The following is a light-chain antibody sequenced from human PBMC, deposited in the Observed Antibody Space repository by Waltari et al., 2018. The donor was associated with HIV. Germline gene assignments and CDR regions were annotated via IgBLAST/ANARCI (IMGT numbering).Light chain of an antibody. J-gene: IGKJ2*01. CDR3: QQYDDGPRGIT. V-gene: IGKV1-6*01. CDR1: QGIGND. Sequence: AIQMTQSPTSLSASVGDRVTITCRASQGIGNDLSWYQQKPGMAPTLLIYGASISQTGVPGRFSGSGSGADFTLTISSLQSEDFATYFCQQYDDGPRGITFGQGTMLEIK. CDR2: GAS.